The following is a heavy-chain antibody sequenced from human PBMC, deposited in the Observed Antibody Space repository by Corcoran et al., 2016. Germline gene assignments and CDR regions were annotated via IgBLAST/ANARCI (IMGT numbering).Heavy chain of an antibody. J-gene: IGHJ5*02. CDR2: ISGNNGNT. D-gene: IGHD3-10*01. CDR3: ARGDPAGMNWFDP. Sequence: QIQLVQSGAEVKTPGASVKVSCKASGSTFTNYGIYWVRQAPGKGLEWMGWISGNNGNTKYAQKIQGRVTMTTDTSTTTAYMELRSYRSDDTAVYYCARGDPAGMNWFDPWGQGTLVTVSS. V-gene: IGHV1-18*01. CDR1: GSTFTNYG.